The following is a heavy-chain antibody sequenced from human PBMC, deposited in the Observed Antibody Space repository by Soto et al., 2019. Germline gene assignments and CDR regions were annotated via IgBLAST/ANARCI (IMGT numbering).Heavy chain of an antibody. CDR1: GGSISSSNYY. CDR2: ISYTGTT. Sequence: SETLSLTCTVSGGSISSSNYYWGWIRQPPGKGLQWIGSISYTGTTFYNPSLKSRVTISVDTSKNQFSLKLSSVTAADTAVYYCAGSPYGDYMTFDYWGQGTLVTIS. CDR3: AGSPYGDYMTFDY. J-gene: IGHJ4*02. D-gene: IGHD4-17*01. V-gene: IGHV4-39*01.